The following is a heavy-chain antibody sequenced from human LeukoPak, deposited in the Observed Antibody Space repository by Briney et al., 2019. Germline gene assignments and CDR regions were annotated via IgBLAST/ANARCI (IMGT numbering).Heavy chain of an antibody. Sequence: GGSLRLSCTASGFTFSSYEMNWVRQAPGKGLEWVSDISSSGSTTYYADSVKGRFTISRDNAKNSLYLQMNSLRVEDTAVYYCARSSSEHYYGMDVWGQGTTVTVSS. V-gene: IGHV3-48*03. J-gene: IGHJ6*02. CDR1: GFTFSSYE. CDR2: ISSSGSTT. D-gene: IGHD6-13*01. CDR3: ARSSSEHYYGMDV.